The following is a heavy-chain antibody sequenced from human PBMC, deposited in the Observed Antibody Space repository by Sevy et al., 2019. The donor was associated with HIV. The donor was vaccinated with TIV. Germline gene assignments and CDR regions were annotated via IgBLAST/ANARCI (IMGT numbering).Heavy chain of an antibody. D-gene: IGHD3-22*01. CDR3: ARMYYYDSSGPGPGYFDL. Sequence: GGSLRLSCAASGFTFSSYSMNWVRQAPWKGLEWVSYISSSRSTIYYADSVKGRFTISRDNAKNSLYLQMNSLRDEDTAVYYCARMYYYDSSGPGPGYFDLWGRGTLVTVSS. CDR1: GFTFSSYS. J-gene: IGHJ2*01. V-gene: IGHV3-48*02. CDR2: ISSSRSTI.